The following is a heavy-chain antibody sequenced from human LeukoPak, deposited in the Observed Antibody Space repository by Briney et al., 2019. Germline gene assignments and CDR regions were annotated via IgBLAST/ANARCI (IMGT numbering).Heavy chain of an antibody. Sequence: GGSLRLSCAASGFTFSNYWMHWVRQAPGKGLVWVSYINSDGRSTRYADSVKGRFIISRDNSKNTLFLQMNSLRAEDAAVYYCAKGGAGRAPFDYWGQGTLVTVSS. CDR2: INSDGRST. J-gene: IGHJ4*02. CDR3: AKGGAGRAPFDY. V-gene: IGHV3-74*01. D-gene: IGHD1-14*01. CDR1: GFTFSNYW.